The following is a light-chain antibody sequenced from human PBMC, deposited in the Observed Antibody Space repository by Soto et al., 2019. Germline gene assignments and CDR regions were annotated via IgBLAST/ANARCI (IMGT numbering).Light chain of an antibody. V-gene: IGKV3-20*01. CDR1: QSVAGSY. Sequence: EIVLTQSPAILSVSPGERATLSCRASQSVAGSYLAWYQQKPGQAPRLLIYGASSRATGIPGRFSASGSGTNFTLIISRLEPEDLAVYYCQQYGSPPWTFGQGTKVDIK. J-gene: IGKJ1*01. CDR3: QQYGSPPWT. CDR2: GAS.